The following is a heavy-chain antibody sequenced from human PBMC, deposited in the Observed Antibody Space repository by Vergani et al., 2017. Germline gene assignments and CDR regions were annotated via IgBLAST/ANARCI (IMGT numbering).Heavy chain of an antibody. V-gene: IGHV4-4*07. Sequence: QLQESGPGLVKPSETLSLTCIVSGAPISYWCWSWLRQPAGKGLEWIGRLCPSGSTNYKPSLKSRVTMSIDTSKNQFSLKLTSVTAADTAVYYCTRQVSGTSGWGAIGHWGQGTLVNVSS. CDR3: TRQVSGTSGWGAIGH. D-gene: IGHD6-19*01. J-gene: IGHJ4*02. CDR2: LCPSGST. CDR1: GAPISYWC.